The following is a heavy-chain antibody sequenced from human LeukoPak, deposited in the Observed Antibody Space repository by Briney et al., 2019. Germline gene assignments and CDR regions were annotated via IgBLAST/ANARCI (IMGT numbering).Heavy chain of an antibody. D-gene: IGHD2-2*01. CDR1: GGSFSGYY. CDR3: ASSSAARPFDP. Sequence: SETLSLTCAVYGGSFSGYYWSGIRQPPGKGLEWIGEINHSGSTNYNPSLKSRVAISVDTSKNQFSLKLSSVTAADTAVYYCASSSAARPFDPWGQGTLVTVSS. CDR2: INHSGST. J-gene: IGHJ5*02. V-gene: IGHV4-34*01.